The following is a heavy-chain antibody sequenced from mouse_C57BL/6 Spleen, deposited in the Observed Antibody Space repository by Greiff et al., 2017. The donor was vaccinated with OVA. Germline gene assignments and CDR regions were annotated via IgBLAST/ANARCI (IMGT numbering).Heavy chain of an antibody. J-gene: IGHJ4*01. CDR1: GYTFTSYW. Sequence: QVQLQQPGAELVKPGASVKLSCKASGYTFTSYWMHWVKQRPGQGLEWIGMIHPNSGSTNYNEKFKSKATLTVDKSSSTAYMQLSSLTSEDSAVYYCARPKGEVVAKAMDYWGQGTSVTVSS. CDR3: ARPKGEVVAKAMDY. CDR2: IHPNSGST. V-gene: IGHV1-64*01. D-gene: IGHD1-1*01.